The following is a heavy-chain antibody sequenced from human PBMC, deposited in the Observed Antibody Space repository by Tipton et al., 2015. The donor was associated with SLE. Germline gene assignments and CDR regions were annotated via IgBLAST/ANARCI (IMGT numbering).Heavy chain of an antibody. J-gene: IGHJ2*01. Sequence: QLVQSGAEVKKPGSSVKVSCKASGYSFTGYYIHWVRQAPGQGLGWMGWINPNSGATNSAQKFQGRVTMTRDTSINTAFMELDSLTSDDTAVYYCARAYGDNWYFDLWGRGTLVSVSS. D-gene: IGHD2-21*02. CDR2: INPNSGAT. CDR3: ARAYGDNWYFDL. V-gene: IGHV1-2*02. CDR1: GYSFTGYY.